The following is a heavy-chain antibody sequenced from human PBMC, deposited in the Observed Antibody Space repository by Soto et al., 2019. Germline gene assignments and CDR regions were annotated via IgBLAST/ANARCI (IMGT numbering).Heavy chain of an antibody. CDR3: ARDRVGLHLGELSLYPSPLDAFDI. CDR2: IYYSGST. D-gene: IGHD3-16*02. J-gene: IGHJ3*02. Sequence: QVQLQESGPGLVKPSQTLSLTCTVSGGSISSGGYYWSWIRQHPGKGLEWIGYIYYSGSTYYNPSLKSRVTISVDTSKNQFSLKLSSVTAADTAVYYCARDRVGLHLGELSLYPSPLDAFDIWGQGTMVTVSS. CDR1: GGSISSGGYY. V-gene: IGHV4-31*03.